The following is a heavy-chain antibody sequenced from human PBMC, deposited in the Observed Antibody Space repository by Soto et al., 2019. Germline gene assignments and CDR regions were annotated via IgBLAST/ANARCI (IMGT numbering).Heavy chain of an antibody. D-gene: IGHD3-22*01. V-gene: IGHV4-31*02. Sequence: PGKGLEWLGYIYYSGSTYYNPSLKSRVTISVDTSKNQFSLKLSSVTAADTAGYYCEEDNQDYDSSWYVWRQGTIVT. J-gene: IGHJ3*01. CDR2: IYYSGST. CDR3: EEDNQDYDSSWYV.